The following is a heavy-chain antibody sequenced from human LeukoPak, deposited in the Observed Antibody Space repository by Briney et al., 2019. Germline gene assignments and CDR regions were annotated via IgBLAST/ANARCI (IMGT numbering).Heavy chain of an antibody. Sequence: GESLKISCKGSGYSFTSYWIGWVRQMPGKGLEWMGIIYPGDSDTRYSPSFQGQVTISADKSIRTAYLQWSSLKASDTAMYYCARRQYYGSGSYYKWYYFDYWGQGTLVTVSS. V-gene: IGHV5-51*01. CDR2: IYPGDSDT. D-gene: IGHD3-10*01. CDR1: GYSFTSYW. CDR3: ARRQYYGSGSYYKWYYFDY. J-gene: IGHJ4*02.